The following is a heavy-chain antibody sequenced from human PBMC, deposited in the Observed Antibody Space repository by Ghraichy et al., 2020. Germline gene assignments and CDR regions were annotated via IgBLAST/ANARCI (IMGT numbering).Heavy chain of an antibody. J-gene: IGHJ3*02. D-gene: IGHD3-16*01. CDR2: ISSSSSIM. Sequence: GESLNISCAASGFTFSTYTINWVRQAPGKGLLWVSYISSSSSIMHYADSVKGRFTISRDNAKNSVYLQMNSLRDEDTAVYYCARFRGTNSDLLAFDIWGQGTMVTVSS. CDR3: ARFRGTNSDLLAFDI. CDR1: GFTFSTYT. V-gene: IGHV3-48*02.